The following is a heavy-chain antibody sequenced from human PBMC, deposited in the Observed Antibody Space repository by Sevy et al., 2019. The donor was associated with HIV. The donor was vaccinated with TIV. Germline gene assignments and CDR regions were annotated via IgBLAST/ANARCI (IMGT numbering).Heavy chain of an antibody. CDR3: ARGDYYGSLYYFDY. CDR2: ISSGSSYI. J-gene: IGHJ4*02. V-gene: IGHV3-21*01. D-gene: IGHD3-10*01. CDR1: GFTFSNYF. Sequence: GGSLRLSCAASGFTFSNYFMNWVRQAPGKGLEWVWSISSGSSYIFYADSLKGRFTISRDNAKNSLYLHMNSLRAEDTAVYYCARGDYYGSLYYFDYWGPGTFVTVSS.